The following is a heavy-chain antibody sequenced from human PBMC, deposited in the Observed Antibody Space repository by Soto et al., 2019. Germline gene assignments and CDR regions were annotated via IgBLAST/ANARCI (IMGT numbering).Heavy chain of an antibody. CDR1: GGSISSSSYY. D-gene: IGHD3-9*01. CDR2: IYYSGST. CDR3: ARHLYDILTGYYRTPEINNWFDP. J-gene: IGHJ6*04. Sequence: PSETLSLTCTVSGGSISSSSYYWGWIRQPPGKGLEWIGSIYYSGSTYYNPSLKSRVTISVDTSKNQFSLKLSSVTAADTVVYYCARHLYDILTGYYRTPEINNWFDPWGKGTTVTVSS. V-gene: IGHV4-39*01.